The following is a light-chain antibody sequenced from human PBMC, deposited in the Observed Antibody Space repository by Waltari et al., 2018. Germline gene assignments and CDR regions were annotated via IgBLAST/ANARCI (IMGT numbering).Light chain of an antibody. CDR1: SSDVVAYNY. Sequence: QSALTQPASVSGSPGQSITISCTGTSSDVVAYNYVSWYQQHPGKAPKLMIYDVSNLPSGVSNRFSGSKSGNTASLTISGLQAEDEADYYCSSYISSSTLELFGGGTSLTVL. V-gene: IGLV2-14*03. CDR3: SSYISSSTLEL. J-gene: IGLJ2*01. CDR2: DVS.